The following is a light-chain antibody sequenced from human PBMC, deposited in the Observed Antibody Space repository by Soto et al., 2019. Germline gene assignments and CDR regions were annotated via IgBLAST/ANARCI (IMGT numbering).Light chain of an antibody. J-gene: IGLJ1*01. CDR2: RNN. V-gene: IGLV1-47*01. CDR1: SSNIGSNY. CDR3: AAWDDSLSGPHYV. Sequence: QSALTQPPSASGTPGQRVTISCSGSSSNIGSNYVYWYQQLPGTAPKLLIYRNNQRPSGVPDRFSGSRSGTSASLAISGLRSEDEADYYCAAWDDSLSGPHYVFGTGTKLTVL.